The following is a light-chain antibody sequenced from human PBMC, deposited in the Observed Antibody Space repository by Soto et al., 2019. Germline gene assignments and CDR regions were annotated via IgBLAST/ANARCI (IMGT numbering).Light chain of an antibody. V-gene: IGKV1-39*01. CDR2: AAS. CDR3: QQTYSTPDT. J-gene: IGKJ2*01. CDR1: QSISSF. Sequence: DIQMTQSPSSLSASVGDRVTITCRASQSISSFLNWYQQKQGKAPELLIYAASSLQSGVPSRFSGSGSGTDFTLTISSLQPEDFATYYCQQTYSTPDTFGQGTKLEIK.